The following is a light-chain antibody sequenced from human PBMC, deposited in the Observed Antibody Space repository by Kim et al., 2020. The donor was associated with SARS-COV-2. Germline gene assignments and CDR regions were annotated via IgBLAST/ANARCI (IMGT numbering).Light chain of an antibody. CDR1: QDIYNY. CDR2: DAS. J-gene: IGKJ4*01. V-gene: IGKV1-33*01. Sequence: DIQMTQSPSSLSASVGDRVTITCQASQDIYNYLNWYQQKPGKAPKLLIYDASNLETGVPSRFSGSGSGTDFTFTISSLQPEDIATYYCQQYDNHPLTVGGGTKVDIK. CDR3: QQYDNHPLT.